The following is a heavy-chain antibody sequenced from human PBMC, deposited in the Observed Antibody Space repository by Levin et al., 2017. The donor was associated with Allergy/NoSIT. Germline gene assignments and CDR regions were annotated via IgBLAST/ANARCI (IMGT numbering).Heavy chain of an antibody. CDR2: VSWDGGTT. Sequence: GGSLRLSCAASGFTFDDYSMHWVRQAPGKGLEWVSLVSWDGGTTYYADSVKGRFTISRDNSKNSLYLQMNSLRTEDTALYYCAKDHYYNGNSESNYFDYWGQGTLVTVSS. V-gene: IGHV3-43*01. D-gene: IGHD4-23*01. CDR3: AKDHYYNGNSESNYFDY. CDR1: GFTFDDYS. J-gene: IGHJ4*02.